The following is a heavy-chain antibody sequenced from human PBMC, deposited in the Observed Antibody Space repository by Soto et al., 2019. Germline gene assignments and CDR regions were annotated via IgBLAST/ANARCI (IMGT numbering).Heavy chain of an antibody. CDR1: GYTFTSYG. CDR3: ARGLSLRWFDP. Sequence: ASVKVSCKASGYTFTSYGVSWVRQAPGQGLEWMGWISAYNGNTNYAQKLQGRVTMTTDTSTSTAYMELGSLRSDDKAVYYCARGLSLRWFDPWGQGTLVTVSS. J-gene: IGHJ5*02. CDR2: ISAYNGNT. V-gene: IGHV1-18*01. D-gene: IGHD3-10*01.